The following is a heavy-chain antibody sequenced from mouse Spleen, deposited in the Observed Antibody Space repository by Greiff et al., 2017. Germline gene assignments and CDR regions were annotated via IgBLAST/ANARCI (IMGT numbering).Heavy chain of an antibody. J-gene: IGHJ2*01. CDR3: ARTSEYYGSFDY. CDR1: GYTFTSYW. D-gene: IGHD1-1*01. CDR2: IYPGSGST. V-gene: IGHV1-55*01. Sequence: QVQLQQPGAELVKPGASVKMSCKASGYTFTSYWITWVKQRPGQGLEWIGDIYPGSGSTNYNEKFKSKATLTVDTSSSTAYMQLSSLTSEDSAVYYCARTSEYYGSFDYWGQGTTRTVSS.